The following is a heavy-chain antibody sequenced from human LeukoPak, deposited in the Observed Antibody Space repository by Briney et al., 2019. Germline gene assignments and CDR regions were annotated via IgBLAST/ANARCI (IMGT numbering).Heavy chain of an antibody. Sequence: GGSLRLSCAASGFTFSSYGMHWVRQATGKGLEWVSAIGTAGDTYYPGSVKGRFTISRENAKNSLYLQMNSLRAGDTAVYYCASGSGGRPFQHWGQGTLVTVSS. V-gene: IGHV3-13*01. CDR2: IGTAGDT. D-gene: IGHD1-26*01. J-gene: IGHJ1*01. CDR3: ASGSGGRPFQH. CDR1: GFTFSSYG.